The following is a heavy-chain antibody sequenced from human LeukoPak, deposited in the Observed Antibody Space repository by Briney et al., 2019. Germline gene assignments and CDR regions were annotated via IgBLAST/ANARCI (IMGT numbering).Heavy chain of an antibody. J-gene: IGHJ4*02. CDR1: GFTFSSYW. Sequence: PGGSLRLSCAAAGFTFSSYWMASVRQAPRKGLEWVANIKQDESEKYYVASAKGRFTISRDNAKNSLYLQINSLRAEDTAIYYCARRGYSDSSGYDYWGQGTLVTVSS. V-gene: IGHV3-7*01. CDR3: ARRGYSDSSGYDY. D-gene: IGHD3-22*01. CDR2: IKQDESEK.